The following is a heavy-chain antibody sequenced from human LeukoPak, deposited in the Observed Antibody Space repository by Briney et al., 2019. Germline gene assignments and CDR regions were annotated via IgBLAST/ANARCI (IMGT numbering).Heavy chain of an antibody. V-gene: IGHV3-23*01. CDR1: GFIFGNYA. D-gene: IGHD3-10*01. J-gene: IGHJ4*02. CDR2: ISNGASST. Sequence: GGSLRLSCAASGFIFGNYAMTWVRQAPGKGLEWVSLISNGASSTYYSDPVKGRFTVSRDNSKDMVFLQMNSLRAEDTAVYYCARDPYYYGSGSPDYWGQGTLVTVSS. CDR3: ARDPYYYGSGSPDY.